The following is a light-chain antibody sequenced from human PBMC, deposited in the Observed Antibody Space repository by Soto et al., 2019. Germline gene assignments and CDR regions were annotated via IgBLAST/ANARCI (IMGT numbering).Light chain of an antibody. Sequence: DIHLTQSPSFLCASVGYRVTMTCRPSQAVPNNMAWYQQKPGKPPKLLIYEESTLHSGVPSRFSGRKSGTQFTLTIDSLQPEDFATYYCQQVKTYPRTFGGGTKVDI. CDR1: QAVPNN. V-gene: IGKV1-9*01. CDR2: EES. CDR3: QQVKTYPRT. J-gene: IGKJ4*01.